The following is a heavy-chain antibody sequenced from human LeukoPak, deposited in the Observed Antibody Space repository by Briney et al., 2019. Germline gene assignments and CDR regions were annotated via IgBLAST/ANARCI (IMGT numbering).Heavy chain of an antibody. CDR1: GASISTSSYY. V-gene: IGHV4-39*01. CDR2: ISYSGTT. J-gene: IGHJ4*02. Sequence: SETLSLMCTVSGASISTSSYYWGWIRQPTGKGLEWIGTISYSGTTYYNPSLKSRVTISADTSNNQFSLKLTSVTAADTAVYYCARHFDYWGQGTLVTVSS. CDR3: ARHFDY.